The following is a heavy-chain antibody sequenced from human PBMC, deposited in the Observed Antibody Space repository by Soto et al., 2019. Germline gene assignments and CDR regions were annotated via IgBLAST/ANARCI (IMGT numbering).Heavy chain of an antibody. CDR2: INAGNGNT. Sequence: ASVKVSCKASGYTFTSYSIHWVLQAPGQRLEWMGWINAGNGNTKYSQKFQGRVTITRDTSASTAYMELSSLRSEDTAIYYCARDPFYDFWSGSNWFDPWGQGTLVTVSS. CDR1: GYTFTSYS. D-gene: IGHD3-3*01. V-gene: IGHV1-3*01. CDR3: ARDPFYDFWSGSNWFDP. J-gene: IGHJ5*02.